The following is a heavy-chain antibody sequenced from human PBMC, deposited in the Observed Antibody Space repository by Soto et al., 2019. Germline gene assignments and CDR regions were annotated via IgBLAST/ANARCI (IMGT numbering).Heavy chain of an antibody. CDR2: IDGDGSRT. D-gene: IGHD1-1*01. J-gene: IGHJ4*02. CDR1: GFTVSGYW. CDR3: ARELASYNDY. V-gene: IGHV3-74*01. Sequence: EVQLVESGGGLVQPGGSLRLSCAASGFTVSGYWMHWVRQAPGKGLVWVSRIDGDGSRTNYADSVKGRFTISRDNAKNTLYLQMNSLRAEDTAVYYCARELASYNDYWGQGTLVTVSS.